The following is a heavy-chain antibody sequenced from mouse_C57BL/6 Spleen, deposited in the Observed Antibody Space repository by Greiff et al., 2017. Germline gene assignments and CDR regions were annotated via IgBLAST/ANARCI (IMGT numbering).Heavy chain of an antibody. D-gene: IGHD1-1*01. CDR1: GYTFTSYW. CDR2: IDPSDSYT. V-gene: IGHV1-69*01. Sequence: QVQLQQPGAELVMPGASVKLSCKASGYTFTSYWMHWVKQRPGQGLEWIGEIDPSDSYTNYNHKFKGKSTLTVDKSSSTAYMQLSSLTSEDSAVYYCARQITTVVASYYFDYWGQGTTLTVSS. CDR3: ARQITTVVASYYFDY. J-gene: IGHJ2*01.